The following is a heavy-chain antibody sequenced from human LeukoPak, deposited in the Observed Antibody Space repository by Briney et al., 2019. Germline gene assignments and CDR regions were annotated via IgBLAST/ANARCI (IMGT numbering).Heavy chain of an antibody. CDR2: INHSGST. Sequence: PSQTLSLTCTVSGGSISSGDYYWSWIRQPPGKGLEWIGEINHSGSTNYNPSLKSRVTISVDTSKNQFSLKLSSVTAADTAVYYCAGWPRRSGSKFDYWGQGTLVTVSS. D-gene: IGHD3-10*01. CDR1: GGSISSGDYY. CDR3: AGWPRRSGSKFDY. J-gene: IGHJ4*02. V-gene: IGHV4-30-4*08.